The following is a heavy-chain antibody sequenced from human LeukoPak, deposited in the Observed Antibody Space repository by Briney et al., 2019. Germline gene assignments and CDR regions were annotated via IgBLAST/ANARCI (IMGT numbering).Heavy chain of an antibody. CDR1: GYTFTSYG. V-gene: IGHV1-18*01. J-gene: IGHJ5*02. Sequence: ASVKVSCKASGYTFTSYGISWVRQAPGQGLEWMGWISAYNGNTNYARKLQGRVTMTTDTSTSTAYMELRSLRSDDTAVYYCARDRYCSSTSCYWGWFDPWGQGTLVTVSS. CDR3: ARDRYCSSTSCYWGWFDP. CDR2: ISAYNGNT. D-gene: IGHD2-2*01.